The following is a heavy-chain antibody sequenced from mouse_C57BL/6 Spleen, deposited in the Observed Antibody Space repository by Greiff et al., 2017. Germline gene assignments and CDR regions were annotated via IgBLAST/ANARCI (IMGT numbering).Heavy chain of an antibody. J-gene: IGHJ2*01. Sequence: VQLQQSGGDLVKPGGSLKLSCAASGFTFSSYGMSWVRQTPDKRLEWVATISSGGSYTYYPDSVKGRFTISRDNAKNTLYLQLSSLKSEDTAMYYCVGVYDYDVGFDYWGQGTTLTVSS. D-gene: IGHD2-4*01. CDR1: GFTFSSYG. V-gene: IGHV5-6*01. CDR3: VGVYDYDVGFDY. CDR2: ISSGGSYT.